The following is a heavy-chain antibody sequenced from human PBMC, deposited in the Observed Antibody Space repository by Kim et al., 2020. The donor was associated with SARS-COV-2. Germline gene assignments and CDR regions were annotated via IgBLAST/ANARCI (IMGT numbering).Heavy chain of an antibody. CDR1: GFTFSRYS. Sequence: GGYLRLSCAASGFTFSRYSMHWVRQAPGRGLEYVAGITSNGYSKYYGNSVKGRVTVSRDISKSTLHLQMGSLRPEDTALYYCARGTYGGYDYWGQGTLVTVSS. V-gene: IGHV3-64*01. J-gene: IGHJ4*02. CDR2: ITSNGYSK. D-gene: IGHD5-12*01. CDR3: ARGTYGGYDY.